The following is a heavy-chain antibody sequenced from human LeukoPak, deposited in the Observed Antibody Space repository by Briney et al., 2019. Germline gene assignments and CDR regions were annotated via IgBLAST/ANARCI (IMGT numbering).Heavy chain of an antibody. CDR3: ARRLSGGRNWFDP. V-gene: IGHV4-39*02. Sequence: PAEPLSLTCTVSGGSINNSSSYWDWIRQPPGKGLEWFGSIYYSGNTYYNPSLKSRVTISVDTSKNHFSLKLSSVTATDTAVYYCARRLSGGRNWFDPWGQGTLVTVSS. J-gene: IGHJ5*02. D-gene: IGHD6-19*01. CDR2: IYYSGNT. CDR1: GGSINNSSSY.